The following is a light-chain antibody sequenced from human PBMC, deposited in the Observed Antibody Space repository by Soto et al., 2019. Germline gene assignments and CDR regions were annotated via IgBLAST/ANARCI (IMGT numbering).Light chain of an antibody. Sequence: EIVLTQSPGTLSLSPGERATLSCRASQSVGSSNLAWYQQEPGQAPRLLIYGASSRATGIPDTFSGSGSGTDFTLTISRVEPEDFAVYYCQQYGSSPNTFGQGTKLEIK. V-gene: IGKV3-20*01. CDR3: QQYGSSPNT. CDR1: QSVGSSN. J-gene: IGKJ2*01. CDR2: GAS.